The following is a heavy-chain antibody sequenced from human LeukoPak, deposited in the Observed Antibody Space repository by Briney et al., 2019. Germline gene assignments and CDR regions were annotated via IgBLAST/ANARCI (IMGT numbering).Heavy chain of an antibody. CDR1: GGSISSGGYY. CDR3: ARELPGNNWFDP. D-gene: IGHD3-10*01. CDR2: IYYSGST. V-gene: IGHV4-31*03. Sequence: SETLSLTCTVSGGSISSGGYYWSWIRQHPGKGLEWIGYIYYSGSTYYNPSPKSRVTISVDTSKNQFSLKLSSVTAADTAVYYCARELPGNNWFDPWGQGTLVTVSS. J-gene: IGHJ5*02.